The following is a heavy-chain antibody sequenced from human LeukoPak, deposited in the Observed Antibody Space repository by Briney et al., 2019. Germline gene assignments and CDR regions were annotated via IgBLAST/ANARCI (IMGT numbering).Heavy chain of an antibody. D-gene: IGHD3-3*01. Sequence: GGSLRLSCAASGFTFSSYAMSWVRQAPGKGLEWVSAISGSGGSTYYADSVKGRFTISRDNAKNSLYLQVKSLRAEDTAVYYCARDRKRYYDLWSGLGAFDIWGQGTMVTVSS. CDR1: GFTFSSYA. V-gene: IGHV3-23*01. J-gene: IGHJ3*02. CDR3: ARDRKRYYDLWSGLGAFDI. CDR2: ISGSGGST.